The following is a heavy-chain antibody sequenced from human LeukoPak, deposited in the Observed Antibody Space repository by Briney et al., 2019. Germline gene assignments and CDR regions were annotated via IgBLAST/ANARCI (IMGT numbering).Heavy chain of an antibody. CDR1: GGSISSSTYY. CDR2: IYCSGST. D-gene: IGHD3-22*01. CDR3: ARQDYDSSGYYSLNYFDY. Sequence: SETLSLTCTVSGGSISSSTYYWGWIRQPPGKGLEWIGSIYCSGSTYYNPSLKSRVTISVDTSKNHFSLKLSSVTAADTAVYYCARQDYDSSGYYSLNYFDYWGQGTLVTVSS. V-gene: IGHV4-39*01. J-gene: IGHJ4*02.